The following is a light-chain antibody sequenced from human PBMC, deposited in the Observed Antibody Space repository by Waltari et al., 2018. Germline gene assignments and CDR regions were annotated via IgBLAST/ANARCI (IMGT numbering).Light chain of an antibody. CDR3: QQYGRSPRT. CDR1: QDVNINY. V-gene: IGKV3-20*01. J-gene: IGKJ1*01. Sequence: EIVFTQSPGTLSLSPGERASLSCMASQDVNINYLAWYHQKPAQAPRLLIYGASSRATGIPDRFSGRGCGTDFTLTISRLEPEDFAVYYCQQYGRSPRTFGQGTKVEIK. CDR2: GAS.